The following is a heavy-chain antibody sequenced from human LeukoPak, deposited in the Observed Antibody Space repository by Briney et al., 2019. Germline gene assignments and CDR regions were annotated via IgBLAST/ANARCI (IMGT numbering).Heavy chain of an antibody. V-gene: IGHV4-4*07. D-gene: IGHD1-26*01. CDR2: IYTSGST. CDR3: ARIGGTYYEYYFDY. J-gene: IGHJ4*02. CDR1: GGSINSYY. Sequence: SETLSLTRTVSGGSINSYYWSWIRQPAGKGLEWIGRIYTSGSTNYNPSLKSRVTMSVDTSKNQFSLKLSSVTAADTAVYYCARIGGTYYEYYFDYWGQGTLVTVSS.